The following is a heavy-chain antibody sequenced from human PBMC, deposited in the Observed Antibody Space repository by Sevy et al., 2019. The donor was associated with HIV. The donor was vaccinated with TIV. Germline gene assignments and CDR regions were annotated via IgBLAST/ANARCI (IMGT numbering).Heavy chain of an antibody. D-gene: IGHD6-19*01. CDR2: IIPIFGTA. CDR3: ARDAHSSGWFFDY. CDR1: GGTFSSYA. J-gene: IGHJ4*02. V-gene: IGHV1-69*13. Sequence: ASVKVSCKASGGTFSSYAIIWVRRAPGQGLEWMGGIIPIFGTANYAQKFQGRVTITADESTSTAYMELSSLRSEDTAVYYCARDAHSSGWFFDYWGQGTLVTVSS.